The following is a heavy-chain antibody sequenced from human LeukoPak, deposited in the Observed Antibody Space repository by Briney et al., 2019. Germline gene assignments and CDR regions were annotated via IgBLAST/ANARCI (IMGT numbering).Heavy chain of an antibody. V-gene: IGHV1-2*02. CDR2: INPNSGGT. CDR1: GYTLTGYY. CDR3: ARDFPTAGGIFGY. J-gene: IGHJ4*02. Sequence: ASVKVSCKASGYTLTGYYMHWVRQAPGQGLEWMGWINPNSGGTNYAQKFQGRVTMTRDTSISTAYMELSRLRSDDTAVYYCARDFPTAGGIFGYWGQGTLVTVSS. D-gene: IGHD4-23*01.